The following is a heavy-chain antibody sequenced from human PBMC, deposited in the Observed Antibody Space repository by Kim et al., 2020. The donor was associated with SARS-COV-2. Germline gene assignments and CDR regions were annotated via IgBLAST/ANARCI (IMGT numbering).Heavy chain of an antibody. D-gene: IGHD4-17*01. CDR3: ATPLYGDYMGAFDI. J-gene: IGHJ3*02. CDR2: ISSSGSTI. V-gene: IGHV3-48*03. CDR1: GFTFSSYE. Sequence: GGSLRLSCAASGFTFSSYEMNWVRQAPGKGLEWVSYISSSGSTIYYADSVKGRFTISRDNAKNSLYLQMNSLRAEDTAVYYCATPLYGDYMGAFDIWGQGTMVTVSS.